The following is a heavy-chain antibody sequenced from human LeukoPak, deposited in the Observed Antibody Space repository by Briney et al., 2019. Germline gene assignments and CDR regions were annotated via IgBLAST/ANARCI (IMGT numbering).Heavy chain of an antibody. CDR1: GFTFSNYW. CDR2: XNTDGXDT. D-gene: IGHD3-10*01. CDR3: ARVGLQYYGSGSHYNY. V-gene: IGHV3-74*01. J-gene: IGHJ4*02. Sequence: PGGSLRLSCAASGFTFSNYWMXXVRQAPGKXXXXXXXXNTDGXDTNYADSMKGRFTISRDNAKNTLYLQMNSLRAEDTAVYYCARVGLQYYGSGSHYNYWGQGTLVTVSS.